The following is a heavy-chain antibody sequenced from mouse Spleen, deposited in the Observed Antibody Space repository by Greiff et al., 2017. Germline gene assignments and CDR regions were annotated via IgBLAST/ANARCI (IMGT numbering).Heavy chain of an antibody. V-gene: IGHV2-4-1*01. J-gene: IGHJ1*01. CDR1: GFSLTNYA. Sequence: VQRVESGPGLVAPSQSLSITCTASGFSLTNYAVHWVRQSPGRGLEWLGVIWSDGSTDYNAASISRLSISKDNAKSQVFLKMNSLKADDTAIYYGARRAWEEGYFDVWGAGTTVTVSS. CDR2: IWSDGST. CDR3: ARRAWEEGYFDV. D-gene: IGHD4-1*01.